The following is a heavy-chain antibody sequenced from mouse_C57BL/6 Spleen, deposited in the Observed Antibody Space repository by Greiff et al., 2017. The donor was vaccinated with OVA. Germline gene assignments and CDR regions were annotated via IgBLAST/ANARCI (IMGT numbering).Heavy chain of an antibody. V-gene: IGHV1-50*01. CDR3: ARSLFDY. Sequence: QVQLQQPGAELVKPGASVKLSCKASGYTFTSYWMQWVKQRPGQGLEWIGEIDPSDSYTNYNQKFKGKATLTVDTSSSTAYMQLSSLTSEDSAVYYCARSLFDYGGQGTTLTVSS. CDR2: IDPSDSYT. CDR1: GYTFTSYW. J-gene: IGHJ2*01.